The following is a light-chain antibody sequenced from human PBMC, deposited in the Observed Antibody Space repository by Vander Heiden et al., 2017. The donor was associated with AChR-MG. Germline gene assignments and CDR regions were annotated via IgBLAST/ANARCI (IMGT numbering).Light chain of an antibody. CDR2: GAS. V-gene: IGKV3-20*01. CDR1: QSVSSTT. J-gene: IGKJ1*01. Sequence: EIVLTQSPGTLSLSPGESAALSCRVSQSVSSTTLAWYQQTPGQAPRVLLYGASTRASGIPDRFTGSGSGTDFTLSISRLEPEDFAVYYCQQYDSTPRTFGQGTKVEIK. CDR3: QQYDSTPRT.